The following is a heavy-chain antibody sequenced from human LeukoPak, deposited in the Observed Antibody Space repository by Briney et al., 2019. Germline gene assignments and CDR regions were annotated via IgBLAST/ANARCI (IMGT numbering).Heavy chain of an antibody. J-gene: IGHJ3*02. CDR2: IIPIFGTA. V-gene: IGHV1-69*05. CDR3: ARGGRPSQGGSGYLKSDAFDI. CDR1: GGTFSSYA. D-gene: IGHD3-3*01. Sequence: GASVKVSCKASGGTFSSYAISWVRQAPGQGLEWMGGIIPIFGTANYAQKFQGRVTITTDESTSTAYMELSSLRSEDTAVYYCARGGRPSQGGSGYLKSDAFDIWGQGTMVTVSS.